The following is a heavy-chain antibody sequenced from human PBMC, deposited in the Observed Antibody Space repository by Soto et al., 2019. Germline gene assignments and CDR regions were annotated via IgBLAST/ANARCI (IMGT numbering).Heavy chain of an antibody. D-gene: IGHD6-19*01. CDR2: IYYSGST. CDR3: ARGRQWLHGGGNWFDP. J-gene: IGHJ5*02. Sequence: QVQLQESGPGLVKPSQTLSLTCTVSGGSISSGGYYWSGIRQHPGKDLEWIGYIYYSGSTYYNPSLKSRVTISVDTSKNQFSLKLSSVTAADTAVYYCARGRQWLHGGGNWFDPWGQGTLVTVSS. V-gene: IGHV4-31*03. CDR1: GGSISSGGYY.